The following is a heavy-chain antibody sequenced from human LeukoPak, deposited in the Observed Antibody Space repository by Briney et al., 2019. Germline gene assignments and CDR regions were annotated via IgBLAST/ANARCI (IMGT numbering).Heavy chain of an antibody. D-gene: IGHD3-3*01. CDR2: ISGSGGST. CDR1: GFTFSSYA. CDR3: AGDRVKGITIFGGPFDP. J-gene: IGHJ5*02. Sequence: PGGSLRLSCAASGFTFSSYAMSWVRQAPGKGLEWVSAISGSGGSTYYANPVKGRFTISRDNSKNTSYLQMGSLRAEDMAVYYCAGDRVKGITIFGGPFDPWGQETLVTVSS. V-gene: IGHV3-64*01.